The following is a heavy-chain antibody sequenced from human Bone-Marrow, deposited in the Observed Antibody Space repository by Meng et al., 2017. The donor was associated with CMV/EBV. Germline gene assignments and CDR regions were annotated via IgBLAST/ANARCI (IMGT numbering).Heavy chain of an antibody. D-gene: IGHD2-15*01. CDR2: ISSSSTI. J-gene: IGHJ3*02. Sequence: GGSLRLSCAASGFTFSDYYMNWVRQAPGKGLEWVSSISSSSTIYYADSVKGRFTISRDNAKNSLYLQMNSLRAEDTAVYYCARERGGYCSGGSCDTAFDIWGQGTMVTVSS. CDR1: GFTFSDYY. CDR3: ARERGGYCSGGSCDTAFDI. V-gene: IGHV3-69-1*01.